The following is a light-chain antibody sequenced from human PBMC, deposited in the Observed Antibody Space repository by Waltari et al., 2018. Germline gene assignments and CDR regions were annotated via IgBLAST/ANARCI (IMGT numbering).Light chain of an antibody. V-gene: IGLV3-21*04. CDR2: YDS. CDR3: LVWHSTTDHHGV. J-gene: IGLJ2*01. CDR1: NIGSKS. Sequence: SYVVTQSPSVSVAPGETARITCGGDNIGSKSVHLYQQRPGQAPVLVISYDSDRPSGIPERFSGSNSGNTATLTISWVEADDEADYYCLVWHSTTDHHGVFGGGTKLTVL.